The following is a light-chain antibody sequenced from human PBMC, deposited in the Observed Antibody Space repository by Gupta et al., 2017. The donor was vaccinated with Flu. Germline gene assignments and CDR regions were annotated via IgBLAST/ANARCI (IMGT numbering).Light chain of an antibody. Sequence: CAGDEVGDRYASWYQQKPVQSPVLVIYQDTKRPSGIPERFSGSNSGNTATLTISGTQAVDEADYFCQAWDSNTPVFGGGTKLTVL. CDR1: EVGDRY. CDR3: QAWDSNTPV. CDR2: QDT. V-gene: IGLV3-1*01. J-gene: IGLJ3*02.